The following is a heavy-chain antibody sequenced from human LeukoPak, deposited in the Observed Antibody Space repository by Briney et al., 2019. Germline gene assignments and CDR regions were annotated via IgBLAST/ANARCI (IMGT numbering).Heavy chain of an antibody. CDR3: ARSDSGYGHLDY. J-gene: IGHJ4*02. D-gene: IGHD5-12*01. CDR2: IWYDGSNK. V-gene: IGHV3-33*01. CDR1: GFTFSSYG. Sequence: GRSLRLSCAASGFTFSSYGMHWVRQAPGKGLEWVAVIWYDGSNKYYADFVKGRFTISRDNSKNTLYLQMNSLRAEDTAVYYCARSDSGYGHLDYWGQGTLVTVSS.